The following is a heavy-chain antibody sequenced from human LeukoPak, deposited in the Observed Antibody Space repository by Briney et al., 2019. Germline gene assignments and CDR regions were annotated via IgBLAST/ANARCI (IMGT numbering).Heavy chain of an antibody. CDR3: AREVAGTWAFDI. J-gene: IGHJ3*02. CDR1: GDSVSSNTAA. Sequence: SQTLSLTCALSGDSVSSNTAAWNWIRQSPSRGLEWLGRTYYRSNWYDDYAPSVKSRITINPDTSKNQCSLHLNSVTPEDTALYYCAREVAGTWAFDIWGQGTMVTVSS. D-gene: IGHD6-19*01. V-gene: IGHV6-1*01. CDR2: TYYRSNWYD.